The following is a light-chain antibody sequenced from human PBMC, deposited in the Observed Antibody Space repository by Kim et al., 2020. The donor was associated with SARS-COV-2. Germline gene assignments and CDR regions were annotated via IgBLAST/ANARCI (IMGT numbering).Light chain of an antibody. J-gene: IGLJ2*01. CDR3: RVWDSSSDHRGV. CDR1: SIGSKS. Sequence: KTARVSCGGNSIGSKSVPGYQQKSGQAPVLLIYYGSDRPSGIPEGFSGSNSGNTATLTISRVEAGDEADYYCRVWDSSSDHRGVFGGGTQLTVL. CDR2: YGS. V-gene: IGLV3-21*04.